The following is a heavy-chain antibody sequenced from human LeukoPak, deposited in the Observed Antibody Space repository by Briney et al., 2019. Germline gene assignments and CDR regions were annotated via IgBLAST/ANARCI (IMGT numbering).Heavy chain of an antibody. D-gene: IGHD5-24*01. V-gene: IGHV3-48*04. CDR1: GFTFSTYG. Sequence: GGSLRLSCAASGFTFSTYGMNWVRQAPGKGPERLSYISSTSDAIHYADSVKGRFTMSRDNAKSSLYLQMNSLRAEDTAMYYRARATRDGYDYWGQGTLVTVSS. CDR2: ISSTSDAI. CDR3: ARATRDGYDY. J-gene: IGHJ4*02.